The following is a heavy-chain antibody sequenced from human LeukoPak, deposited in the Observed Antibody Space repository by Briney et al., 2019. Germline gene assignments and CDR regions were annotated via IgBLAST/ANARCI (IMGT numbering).Heavy chain of an antibody. CDR2: IYHSGST. CDR3: ARGSYGDYADY. Sequence: SETLSLTCAVSGGSISSGGYSWSWIRQPPGKGLEWIGYIYHSGSTYYNPSLKSRVTISVDRSKNQFSPKLSSVTAADTAVYYCARGSYGDYADYWGQGTLVTVSS. V-gene: IGHV4-30-2*01. D-gene: IGHD4-17*01. CDR1: GGSISSGGYS. J-gene: IGHJ4*02.